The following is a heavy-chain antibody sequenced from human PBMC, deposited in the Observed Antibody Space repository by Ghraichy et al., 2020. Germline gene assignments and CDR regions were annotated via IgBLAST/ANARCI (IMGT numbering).Heavy chain of an antibody. J-gene: IGHJ4*02. CDR1: GFTFSSYW. V-gene: IGHV3-7*01. CDR3: ARVTKLYSSSWYGY. D-gene: IGHD6-13*01. CDR2: IKQDGSEK. Sequence: GSLRLSCAASGFTFSSYWMSWVRQAPGKGLEWVANIKQDGSEKYYVDSVKGRFTISRDNAKNSLYLQMNSLRAEDTAVYYCARVTKLYSSSWYGYWGQGTLVTVSS.